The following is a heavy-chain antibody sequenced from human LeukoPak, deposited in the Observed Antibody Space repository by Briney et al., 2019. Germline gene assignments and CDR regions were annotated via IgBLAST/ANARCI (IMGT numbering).Heavy chain of an antibody. CDR2: ISYDGSNK. V-gene: IGHV3-30-3*01. CDR3: AREGVGATKEFDY. D-gene: IGHD1-26*01. CDR1: GFTFNSYA. Sequence: PGGSLRLSCAASGFTFNSYAMHWVRQAPGKGLEWVAVISYDGSNKYYADSVKGRFTISRDNSKNTLYLQMNSLRAEDTAVYYCAREGVGATKEFDYWGQGTLVTVSS. J-gene: IGHJ4*02.